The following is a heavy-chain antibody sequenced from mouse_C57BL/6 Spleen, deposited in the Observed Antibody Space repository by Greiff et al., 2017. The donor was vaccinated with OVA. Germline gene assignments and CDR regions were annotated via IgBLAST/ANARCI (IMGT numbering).Heavy chain of an antibody. J-gene: IGHJ3*01. CDR3: ASGVGRAWFAY. D-gene: IGHD4-1*01. CDR1: GFNIKDYY. Sequence: VQLQQSGAELVKPGASVKLSCTASGFNIKDYYMHWVTQSPYPFLAWIGRIDPEDGETKYAPKFQGKATITADTSSNTAYLQLSSLTSEDTAVYYCASGVGRAWFAYWGQGTLVTVSA. CDR2: IDPEDGET. V-gene: IGHV14-2*01.